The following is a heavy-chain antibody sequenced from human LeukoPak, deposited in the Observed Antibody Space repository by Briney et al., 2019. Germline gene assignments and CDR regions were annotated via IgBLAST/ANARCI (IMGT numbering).Heavy chain of an antibody. J-gene: IGHJ6*02. CDR1: GFTVSSNY. CDR3: ARDLGLYGSGSYSPLYYGMDV. V-gene: IGHV3-53*04. D-gene: IGHD3-10*01. CDR2: IYSGGST. Sequence: PGGSLRLSCAASGFTVSSNYMSWVRQAPGKGLEWVSVIYSGGSTYYADSVKGRFTISRHNSKNTLYLQMNSLRAEDTAVYYCARDLGLYGSGSYSPLYYGMDVWGQGTTVTVSS.